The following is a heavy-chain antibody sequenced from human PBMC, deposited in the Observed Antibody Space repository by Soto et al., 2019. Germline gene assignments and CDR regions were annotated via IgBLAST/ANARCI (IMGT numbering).Heavy chain of an antibody. Sequence: GESLKISCKGSGYNFNTNWIGWVRQMPGKGLEWMGVIFPSDSDFRYSPSLQGQVTISADKSISTTYLQWRSLTASDSTMYYCARVFGSGWSGFDPWGQGTLVTVSS. CDR3: ARVFGSGWSGFDP. CDR1: GYNFNTNW. J-gene: IGHJ5*02. CDR2: IFPSDSDF. V-gene: IGHV5-51*01. D-gene: IGHD6-19*01.